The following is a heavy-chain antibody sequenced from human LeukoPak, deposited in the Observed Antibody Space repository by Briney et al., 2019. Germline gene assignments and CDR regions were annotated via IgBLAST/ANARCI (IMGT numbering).Heavy chain of an antibody. V-gene: IGHV4-4*07. D-gene: IGHD3-3*01. CDR1: GGSISSYY. Sequence: SETLSLTCTVSGGSISSYYWGWIRQPAGKGLEWIGRIYTSGSTNYNPSLKSRVTMSVDTSKNQFSLKLSSVTAADTAVYYCARDFTYYDFWSGPHWFDPWGQGTLVTVSS. J-gene: IGHJ5*02. CDR2: IYTSGST. CDR3: ARDFTYYDFWSGPHWFDP.